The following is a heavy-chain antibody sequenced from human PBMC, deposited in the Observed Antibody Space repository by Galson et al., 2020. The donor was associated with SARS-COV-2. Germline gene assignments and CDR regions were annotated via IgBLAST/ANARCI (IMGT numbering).Heavy chain of an antibody. Sequence: ASVKVSCKVSGYTLTELSMHWVRQAPGKGLEWMGGFDPEDGETIYAQKFQGRVTMTEDTSTDTAYMELSSLRSEDTAVYYCATAPAVAGTPGNYYYYYGMDVCGQGTTVTVSS. J-gene: IGHJ6*02. CDR1: GYTLTELS. CDR3: ATAPAVAGTPGNYYYYYGMDV. CDR2: FDPEDGET. V-gene: IGHV1-24*01. D-gene: IGHD6-19*01.